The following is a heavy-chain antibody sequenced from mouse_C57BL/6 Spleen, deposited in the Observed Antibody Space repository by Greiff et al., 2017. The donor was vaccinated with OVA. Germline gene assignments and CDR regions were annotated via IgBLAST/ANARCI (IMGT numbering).Heavy chain of an antibody. J-gene: IGHJ4*01. CDR1: GFTFSSYT. D-gene: IGHD2-5*01. Sequence: EVKLVESGGGLVKPGGSLKLSCAASGFTFSSYTMSWVRQTPEKRLEWVATISGGGGNTYYPDSVKGRFTISRDNAKNTLYLQMSSLRSEDTALYYWARHSYCSNYGGMAMDYWGQGTSVTVSS. CDR2: ISGGGGNT. V-gene: IGHV5-9*01. CDR3: ARHSYCSNYGGMAMDY.